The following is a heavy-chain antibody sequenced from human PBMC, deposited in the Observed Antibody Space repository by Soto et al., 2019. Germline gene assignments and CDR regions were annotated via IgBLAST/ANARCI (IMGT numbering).Heavy chain of an antibody. D-gene: IGHD3-9*01. Sequence: ASVKVSCKASGYNFRDYYMHWVRQAPGQGLEWMGWINPNSGGTNLPQKFQARVAMTRDTSINTVYMELTRLRSDDTAVYYCARSYDILAVLNSLDPRRQGHKVTVSS. CDR3: ARSYDILAVLNSLDP. CDR1: GYNFRDYY. V-gene: IGHV1-2*02. CDR2: INPNSGGT. J-gene: IGHJ5*02.